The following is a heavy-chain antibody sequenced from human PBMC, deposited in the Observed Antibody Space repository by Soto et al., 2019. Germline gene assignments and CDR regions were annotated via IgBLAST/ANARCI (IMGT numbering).Heavy chain of an antibody. CDR3: ARYVRSRRYDL. J-gene: IGHJ5*02. CDR1: GFTFRNYG. Sequence: QVQLVESGGGVVQPGRSLRLSCAASGFTFRNYGMHWVRQAPGKGLEWLAVIWYDGSNKYYADSVKGRFTISRDNSKNTLYLDMNSLRDEDTAVYYCARYVRSRRYDLWGQGTLVIVSS. D-gene: IGHD3-10*02. V-gene: IGHV3-33*01. CDR2: IWYDGSNK.